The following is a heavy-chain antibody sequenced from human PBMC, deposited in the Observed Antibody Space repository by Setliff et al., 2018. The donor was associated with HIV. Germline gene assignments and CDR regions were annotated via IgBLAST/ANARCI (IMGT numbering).Heavy chain of an antibody. CDR1: GGTFNNYA. CDR2: IIPLFGTT. J-gene: IGHJ4*02. D-gene: IGHD3-10*01. Sequence: ASVKVSCKASGGTFNNYAISWVRQAPGQGLEWVGGIIPLFGTTNYAQKFQGRVTITADESTNTAHMELNSLRSIDTAMYYCATVFYYNSESYSLDYWGQGMLVTVPQ. V-gene: IGHV1-69*13. CDR3: ATVFYYNSESYSLDY.